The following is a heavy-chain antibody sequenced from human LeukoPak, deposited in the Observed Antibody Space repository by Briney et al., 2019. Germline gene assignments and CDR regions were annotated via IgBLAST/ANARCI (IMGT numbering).Heavy chain of an antibody. J-gene: IGHJ3*02. Sequence: ASVKVSCKASGYTFTSYDINWVRQATGQGLEWMGWMNPNSGNTGYAQKFQGRVTMTRNTSISTAYMELSSLRSEDTAVYYCARDISRDGYSYDAFDIWGQGTMVTVSS. V-gene: IGHV1-8*01. CDR2: MNPNSGNT. CDR3: ARDISRDGYSYDAFDI. CDR1: GYTFTSYD. D-gene: IGHD5-24*01.